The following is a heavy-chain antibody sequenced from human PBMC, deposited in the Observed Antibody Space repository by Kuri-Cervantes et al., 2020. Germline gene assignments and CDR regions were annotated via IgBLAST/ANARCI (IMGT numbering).Heavy chain of an antibody. V-gene: IGHV4-61*01. J-gene: IGHJ4*02. CDR3: ARISGRYDY. CDR1: GGSVSSGSYY. CDR2: INPSGSA. D-gene: IGHD5-12*01. Sequence: SETLSLTCTVSGGSVSSGSYYWSWIRQPPGKGLEWIGEINPSGSAYYNSSLKSRVAISVDTSKNQFSLNLSSVTAADTAVYYCARISGRYDYWGQGTLVTVSS.